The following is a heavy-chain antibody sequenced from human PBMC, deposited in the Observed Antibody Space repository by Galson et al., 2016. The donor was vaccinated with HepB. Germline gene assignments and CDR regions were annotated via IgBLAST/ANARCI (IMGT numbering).Heavy chain of an antibody. Sequence: SETLSLTCAVSGLSIRSSNWWGWIRQSPGKALEYIGYIYYTGSIYYNPSLRGRVLLSVDTSTNQFSLKLSSVTAADTAVYYCAREIAVADMNWFDPWGQGTLVIVSS. J-gene: IGHJ5*02. CDR2: IYYTGSI. CDR1: GLSIRSSNW. V-gene: IGHV4-28*03. CDR3: AREIAVADMNWFDP. D-gene: IGHD6-19*01.